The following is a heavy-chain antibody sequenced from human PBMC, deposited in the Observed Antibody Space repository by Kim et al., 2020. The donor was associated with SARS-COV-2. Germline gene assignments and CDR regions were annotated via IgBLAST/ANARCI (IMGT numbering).Heavy chain of an antibody. V-gene: IGHV3-33*01. Sequence: GGSLRLSCVASGFSFRSFGMHWVRQAPGKGLEWVTNIWNDGSKEYYVDSVEGRFTISRDDSKNTVYHQMSSLRAEDTAVYYCTRGMYTGTAGADVFDIWG. CDR2: IWNDGSKE. CDR3: TRGMYTGTAGADVFDI. J-gene: IGHJ3*02. CDR1: GFSFRSFG. D-gene: IGHD1-1*01.